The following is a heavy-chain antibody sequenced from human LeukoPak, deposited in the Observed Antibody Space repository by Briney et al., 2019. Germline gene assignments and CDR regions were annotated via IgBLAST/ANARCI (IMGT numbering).Heavy chain of an antibody. Sequence: SETLSLTCTVSGGSISSYYWSWIRQPPGKGLEWIGYIYYSGSTNYNPSLKSRVTISVDTSKNQFSPKLSSVTAADTAVYYCARDRGYGDHPSWFDPWGQGTQVTVSS. CDR1: GGSISSYY. CDR2: IYYSGST. D-gene: IGHD5-12*01. CDR3: ARDRGYGDHPSWFDP. V-gene: IGHV4-59*01. J-gene: IGHJ5*02.